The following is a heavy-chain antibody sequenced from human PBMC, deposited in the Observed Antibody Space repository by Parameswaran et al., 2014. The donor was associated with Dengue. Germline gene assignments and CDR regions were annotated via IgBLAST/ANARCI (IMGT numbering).Heavy chain of an antibody. Sequence: VRQMPGKGLEWMGIIYPGDSDTRYSPSFQGQVTISADKSISTAYLQWSSLKASDTAMYYCARFRDYFDYWGQGTLVTVSS. CDR3: ARFRDYFDY. V-gene: IGHV5-51*01. CDR2: IYPGDSDT. D-gene: IGHD3-10*01. J-gene: IGHJ4*02.